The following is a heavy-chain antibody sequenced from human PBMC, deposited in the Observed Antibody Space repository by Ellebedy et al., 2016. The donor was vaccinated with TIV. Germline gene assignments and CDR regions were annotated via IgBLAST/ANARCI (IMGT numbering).Heavy chain of an antibody. CDR3: TRDPEGDYDFDF. D-gene: IGHD4-17*01. J-gene: IGHJ4*02. CDR1: GFTVTTNY. CDR2: VNSGEAK. V-gene: IGHV3-69-1*01. Sequence: GESLKISCAASGFTVTTNYMTWVRQAPGKGLEWVSHVNSGEAKSYGDSVKGRFTISRDNAKNSLYLQMNSLRVEDTAVYYCTRDPEGDYDFDFWGQGTLVIVSS.